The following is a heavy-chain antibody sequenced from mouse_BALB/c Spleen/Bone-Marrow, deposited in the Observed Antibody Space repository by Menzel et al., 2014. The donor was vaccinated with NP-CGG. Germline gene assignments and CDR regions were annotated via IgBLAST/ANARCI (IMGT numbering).Heavy chain of an antibody. D-gene: IGHD2-10*01. V-gene: IGHV14-3*02. CDR2: IDPANGNT. Sequence: VQLQQSGAELVKPGASVKLSCTASGFNIKDTYMHWVKQRPEQGLEWIGRIDPANGNTKYDPTFQGKATITADTSSNTAYLQLSSLTSEDTAVYYCASSAYSWGQGTLVTVSA. J-gene: IGHJ3*01. CDR1: GFNIKDTY. CDR3: ASSAYS.